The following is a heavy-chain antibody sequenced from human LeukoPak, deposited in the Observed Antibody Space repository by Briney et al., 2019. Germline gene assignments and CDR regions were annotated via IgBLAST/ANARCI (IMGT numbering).Heavy chain of an antibody. CDR2: IKQDGSEK. CDR1: GFTFSSYW. V-gene: IGHV3-7*01. CDR3: AREVRTYNPSYYYYLDV. D-gene: IGHD1-14*01. Sequence: GGSLRLSCAASGFTFSSYWMSWVRQAPGKGLEWVANIKQDGSEKYYVDSVKGRFTISRDNAKNSLYLQMNSLGAEDTAVYYCAREVRTYNPSYYYYLDVWGKGTTVTISS. J-gene: IGHJ6*03.